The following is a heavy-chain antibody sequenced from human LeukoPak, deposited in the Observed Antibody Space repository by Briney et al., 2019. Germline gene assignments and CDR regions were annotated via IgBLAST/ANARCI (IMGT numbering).Heavy chain of an antibody. Sequence: SETLSLTCTVSGGSISSGSYYWSWIRQPAGKGLEWIGRIYTSGSTNYNPSLKSRVTISVDTSKNQFSLKLSSVTAADTAVYYCARESEAAGTFFDYWGQGTLVTVSS. CDR2: IYTSGST. D-gene: IGHD6-13*01. V-gene: IGHV4-61*02. CDR3: ARESEAAGTFFDY. CDR1: GGSISSGSYY. J-gene: IGHJ4*02.